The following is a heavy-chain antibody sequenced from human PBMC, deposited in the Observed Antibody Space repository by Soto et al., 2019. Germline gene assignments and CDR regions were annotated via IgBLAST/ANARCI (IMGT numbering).Heavy chain of an antibody. CDR1: GFTVSSNY. D-gene: IGHD3-9*01. Sequence: GGSLRLSCAASGFTVSSNYMSWVRQAPGKGLEWVSVIYSGGSTYYADSVKGRFTISRDNSKNTLYLQMNSLRAEDTAVYYCARILLTGYYKDGASDICGQGTMLTVSS. CDR3: ARILLTGYYKDGASDI. V-gene: IGHV3-53*01. J-gene: IGHJ3*02. CDR2: IYSGGST.